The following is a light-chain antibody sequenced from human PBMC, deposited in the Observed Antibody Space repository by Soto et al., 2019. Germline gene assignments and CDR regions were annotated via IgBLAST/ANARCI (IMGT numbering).Light chain of an antibody. CDR2: GNN. V-gene: IGLV1-40*01. CDR1: SSNVGAGYD. J-gene: IGLJ2*01. Sequence: QSALTQPPSVSGAPGQRVTISCTGSSSNVGAGYDVHWYQQLPGTAPKLLIYGNNNRPSGVPDRFSGSKSGTSASLAITGLQPEDEADYYCQSYDSSLSDSTIFGGGTKLTVL. CDR3: QSYDSSLSDSTI.